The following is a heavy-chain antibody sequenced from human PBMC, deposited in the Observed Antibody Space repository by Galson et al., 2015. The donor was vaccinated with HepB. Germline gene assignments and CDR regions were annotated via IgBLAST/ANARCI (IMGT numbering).Heavy chain of an antibody. D-gene: IGHD3-16*02. CDR2: IIPIFGTA. J-gene: IGHJ6*02. CDR1: GGTFSSSA. V-gene: IGHV1-69*13. CDR3: ARDPGRERSSQPTDV. Sequence: SVKVSCKASGGTFSSSAISWVRQAPGQGLEWMGGIIPIFGTANYAQKFRGRVTITADESTSTAYMELSSLRSEDTAVYYCARDPGRERSSQPTDVWGQGTTVTVSS.